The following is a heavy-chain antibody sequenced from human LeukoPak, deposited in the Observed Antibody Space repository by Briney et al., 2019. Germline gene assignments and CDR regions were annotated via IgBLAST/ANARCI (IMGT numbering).Heavy chain of an antibody. CDR1: GFTFSNYW. CDR3: AKDPQYCSGGSCYFGRFDP. Sequence: GGSLRLSCAASGFTFSNYWMSWVRQAPGKGLEWVSAISGSGGSTYYADSVKGRFTISRDNSKNTLYLQMNSLRTEDTAVYYCAKDPQYCSGGSCYFGRFDPWGQGTLVTVSS. J-gene: IGHJ5*02. V-gene: IGHV3-23*01. D-gene: IGHD2-15*01. CDR2: ISGSGGST.